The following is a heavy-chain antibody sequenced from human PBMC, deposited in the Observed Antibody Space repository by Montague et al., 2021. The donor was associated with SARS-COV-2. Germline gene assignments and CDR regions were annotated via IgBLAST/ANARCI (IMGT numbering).Heavy chain of an antibody. D-gene: IGHD4-11*01. CDR2: IYYSWST. CDR3: AGEDYSDAWFDP. Sequence: SETLSLTCTVSGGSISSYYWSWIRQPPGKGLEWIWYIYYSWSTNXNPSLKSRITISVDTSKNQFSLKLSSVTAADTAVYYCAGEDYSDAWFDPWGQGTLVTVSS. CDR1: GGSISSYY. J-gene: IGHJ5*02. V-gene: IGHV4-59*01.